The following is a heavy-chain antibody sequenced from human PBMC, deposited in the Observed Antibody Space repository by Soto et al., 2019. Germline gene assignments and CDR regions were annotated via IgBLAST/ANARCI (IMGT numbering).Heavy chain of an antibody. CDR1: GYTFTSYD. V-gene: IGHV1-8*01. CDR2: MNPNSGNT. D-gene: IGHD3-3*01. J-gene: IGHJ4*02. Sequence: ASVKVSCKASGYTFTSYDINWVRQATGQGLEWMGWMNPNSGNTGYAQKFQGRVTMTRNTSISTAYMELSSLRSEDTAVYYCARGWVLVRFLEWLFPGYFDYWGQGTLVTVSS. CDR3: ARGWVLVRFLEWLFPGYFDY.